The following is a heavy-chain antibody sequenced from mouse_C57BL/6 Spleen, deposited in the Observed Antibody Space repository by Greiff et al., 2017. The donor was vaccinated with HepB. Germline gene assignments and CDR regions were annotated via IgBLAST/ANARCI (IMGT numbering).Heavy chain of an antibody. CDR1: GFTFSDYG. D-gene: IGHD2-1*01. CDR3: ARGGNFVDY. CDR2: ISSGSSTV. V-gene: IGHV5-17*01. Sequence: EVKLVESGGGLVKPGGSLKLSCAASGFTFSDYGMHWVRQAPEKGLEWVAYISSGSSTVYYADTVKGRFTISRDNAKHTRFLQMTSLRSEDTAMYYCARGGNFVDYWGQGTTLTVSS. J-gene: IGHJ2*01.